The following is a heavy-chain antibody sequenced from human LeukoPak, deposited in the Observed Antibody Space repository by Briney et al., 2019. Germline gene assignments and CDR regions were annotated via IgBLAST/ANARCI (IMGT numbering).Heavy chain of an antibody. CDR2: ISTSNGDT. V-gene: IGHV1-18*01. CDR3: ARDPYHRLGPPLDL. Sequence: ASVKVSCKASGCTFTNSDITWVRQAPGQGLEWMGRISTSNGDTNYAAKLQGRVTMTTDTSTSTVYMELGSLTFGDTAVYFCARDPYHRLGPPLDLWGQGTLVTVSS. CDR1: GCTFTNSD. J-gene: IGHJ5*02. D-gene: IGHD1-14*01.